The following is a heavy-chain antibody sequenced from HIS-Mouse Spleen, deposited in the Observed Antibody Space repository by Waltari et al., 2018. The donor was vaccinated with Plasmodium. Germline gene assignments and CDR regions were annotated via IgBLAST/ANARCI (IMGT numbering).Heavy chain of an antibody. J-gene: IGHJ4*02. CDR3: ARDLAAAGHFDY. D-gene: IGHD6-13*01. CDR2: INPNSGGT. CDR1: GYTFTGYY. V-gene: IGHV1-2*02. Sequence: QVQLVQSGAAVKKPGASVKVSCKASGYTFTGYYMPWVRQAPGQGLEWMGWINPNSGGTNYAQKFQGRGTMTRDTSISTAYMELSRLRSDDTAVYYCARDLAAAGHFDYWGQGTLVTVSS.